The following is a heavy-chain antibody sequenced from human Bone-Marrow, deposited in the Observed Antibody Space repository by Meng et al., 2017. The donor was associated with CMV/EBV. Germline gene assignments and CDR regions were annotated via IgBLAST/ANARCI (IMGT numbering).Heavy chain of an antibody. CDR2: ISSSSSYI. D-gene: IGHD2-15*01. V-gene: IGHV3-21*01. Sequence: GGSLRLSCAASGFTFSSYSMNWVRQAPGKGLEWVSSISSSSSYIYYADSVKGRFTISRDNAKNSLYLQMNSLRAEDTAVYYCARDLIGPADIDYYYGMDVWGQGTTVTVSS. CDR1: GFTFSSYS. CDR3: ARDLIGPADIDYYYGMDV. J-gene: IGHJ6*02.